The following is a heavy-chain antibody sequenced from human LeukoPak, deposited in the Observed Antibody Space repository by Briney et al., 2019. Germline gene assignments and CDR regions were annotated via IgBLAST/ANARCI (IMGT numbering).Heavy chain of an antibody. CDR2: IIPIFGTA. J-gene: IGHJ3*02. Sequence: PVKVSCKASGGTFSSYAISWVRQAPGQGLEWMGGIIPIFGTANYAQKFQGRVTITADESTSTAYMELSSLRSEDTAVYYCASPGGGEQWLVPRRTDAFDIWGQGTMVTVSS. V-gene: IGHV1-69*13. D-gene: IGHD6-19*01. CDR1: GGTFSSYA. CDR3: ASPGGGEQWLVPRRTDAFDI.